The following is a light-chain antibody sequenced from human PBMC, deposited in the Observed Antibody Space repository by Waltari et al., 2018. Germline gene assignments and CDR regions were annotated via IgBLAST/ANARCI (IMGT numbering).Light chain of an antibody. CDR1: QNIDNF. CDR3: QHNYNIPPT. CDR2: DAS. V-gene: IGKV1-39*01. J-gene: IGKJ1*01. Sequence: DIQMTQSPSSLSASVGDRVTVTCRASQNIDNFLNWYQQRPGKAPKLLIYDASSLQSGVPSRFRGSGSGTDFTLTISSLQPEDFATYFCQHNYNIPPTFGQGTRVEIK.